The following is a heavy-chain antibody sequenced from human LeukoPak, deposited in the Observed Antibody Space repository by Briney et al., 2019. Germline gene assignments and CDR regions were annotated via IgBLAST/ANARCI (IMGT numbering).Heavy chain of an antibody. D-gene: IGHD2-15*01. J-gene: IGHJ4*02. CDR1: GYTFTGYY. CDR2: INPNSGGI. CDR3: PRDHSSGGSCYLDY. V-gene: IGHV1-2*02. Sequence: ASVKVSYKASGYTFTGYYMHWVRQAPGQGLEWMGWINPNSGGINHAQKFQGRVTMTRDTSISTAYMELSRLRSDDTAVYYCPRDHSSGGSCYLDYWGQGTLATVSS.